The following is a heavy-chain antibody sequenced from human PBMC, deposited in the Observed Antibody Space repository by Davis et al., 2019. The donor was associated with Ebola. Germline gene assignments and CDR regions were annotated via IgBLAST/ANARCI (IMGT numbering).Heavy chain of an antibody. CDR2: INPSTGYT. V-gene: IGHV1-46*03. Sequence: AASVKVSCKASGYTFTRYNIHWVRQAPGQGLEWMGLINPSTGYTNYAQKFQDRVTMTRDTSTSTVYMELRSLRSEDTAVYYCSRESGPVGFTSGDYWGQGTLVTVSS. CDR3: SRESGPVGFTSGDY. D-gene: IGHD1-26*01. J-gene: IGHJ4*02. CDR1: GYTFTRYN.